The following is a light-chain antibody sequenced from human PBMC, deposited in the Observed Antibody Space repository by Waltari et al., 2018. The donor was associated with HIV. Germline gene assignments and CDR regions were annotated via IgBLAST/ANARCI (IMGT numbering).Light chain of an antibody. J-gene: IGLJ2*01. Sequence: LTQPPSASGSPGQSVTISCTGTSSDVGGYNYVSWYQQHPGKAPKLMIYEVSKRPSGVPDRFSGSKSGNTASLTVSGLQAEDEADYYCSSYAGSTFFGGGTKLTVL. CDR2: EVS. CDR3: SSYAGSTF. CDR1: SSDVGGYNY. V-gene: IGLV2-8*01.